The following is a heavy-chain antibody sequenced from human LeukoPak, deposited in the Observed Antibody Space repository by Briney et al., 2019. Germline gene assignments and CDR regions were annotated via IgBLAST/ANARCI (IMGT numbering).Heavy chain of an antibody. CDR1: GFTFGSYG. CDR2: ISYDGSNK. CDR3: AKDTEEILFQFDY. Sequence: GALRLSCAASGFTFGSYGMHWVRQAPGKGLEWVAVISYDGSNKYYADSVKGRFTISRDNSKNTLYLQMNSLRAEDTAVYYCAKDTEEILFQFDYWGQGTLVTVSS. J-gene: IGHJ4*02. V-gene: IGHV3-30*18. D-gene: IGHD2-15*01.